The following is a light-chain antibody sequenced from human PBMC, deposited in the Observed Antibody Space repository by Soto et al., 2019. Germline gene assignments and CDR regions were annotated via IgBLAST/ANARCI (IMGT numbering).Light chain of an antibody. Sequence: EIVLTQSPGTLSLSPGERATLSCRSSQSFSISYLAWYQQKPGQATRLAFYGESTRATGFPDRFRGSGSGTDFTLSTSRVEPGDFAVYYCDHYCTSFAFGVGTKV. V-gene: IGKV3-20*01. CDR3: DHYCTSFA. J-gene: IGKJ4*01. CDR1: QSFSISY. CDR2: GES.